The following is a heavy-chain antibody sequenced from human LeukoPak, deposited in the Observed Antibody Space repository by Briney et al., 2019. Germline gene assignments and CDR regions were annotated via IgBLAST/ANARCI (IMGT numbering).Heavy chain of an antibody. CDR3: ARDIYGMDV. CDR2: INPNNGGT. Sequence: EASVKVSCKASGYTFTKYYMHWVRQAPGQGLEWMAWINPNNGGTNYAQKFQGRVTMTTDTSTSTAYMELRSLRSDDTAVYYCARDIYGMDVWGQGTTVTVSS. J-gene: IGHJ6*02. CDR1: GYTFTKYY. V-gene: IGHV1-2*02.